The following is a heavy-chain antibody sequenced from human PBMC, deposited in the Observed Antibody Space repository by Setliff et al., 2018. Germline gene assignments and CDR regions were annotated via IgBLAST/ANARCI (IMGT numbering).Heavy chain of an antibody. Sequence: GGSLRLSCAASGFTFSNYYMTWIRQAPGKGLEWISYIHDSGNPTYYADSVKGRFTISRDNSKNTLYLQMNSLRAGDTAVYYCARGGSDYDILTGYLFGYWGQGTLVTVSS. CDR3: ARGGSDYDILTGYLFGY. J-gene: IGHJ4*02. CDR2: IHDSGNPT. D-gene: IGHD3-9*01. V-gene: IGHV3-11*04. CDR1: GFTFSNYY.